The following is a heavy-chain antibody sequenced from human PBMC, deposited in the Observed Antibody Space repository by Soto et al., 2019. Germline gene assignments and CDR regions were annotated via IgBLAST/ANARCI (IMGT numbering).Heavy chain of an antibody. CDR1: GFTFSDYY. CDR2: ISSSGSTI. D-gene: IGHD3-9*01. CDR3: ARVSFADKYYDILTGPLDV. Sequence: GGSLRLSCAASGFTFSDYYMSWIRQAPGKGLEWVSYISSSGSTIYYADSVKGRFTISRDNAKNSLYLQMNSLRAEDTAVYYCARVSFADKYYDILTGPLDVWGKGTTVTVSS. V-gene: IGHV3-11*01. J-gene: IGHJ6*04.